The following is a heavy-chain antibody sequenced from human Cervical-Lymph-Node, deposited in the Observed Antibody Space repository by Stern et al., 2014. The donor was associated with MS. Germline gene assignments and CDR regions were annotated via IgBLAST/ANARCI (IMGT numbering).Heavy chain of an antibody. V-gene: IGHV1-8*01. CDR1: GYTFSSHD. Sequence: QVQLLQPGAEVKKPGASVKVSCKASGYTFSSHDINWVRQATGQGLEWMGWMNPRSGNTGYAQKFQGRVTMTRNNSISTAYMELRSLRSEDTAVYYCARGRGGGLKYSFDIWGQGTMVTVPS. D-gene: IGHD2/OR15-2a*01. J-gene: IGHJ3*02. CDR3: ARGRGGGLKYSFDI. CDR2: MNPRSGNT.